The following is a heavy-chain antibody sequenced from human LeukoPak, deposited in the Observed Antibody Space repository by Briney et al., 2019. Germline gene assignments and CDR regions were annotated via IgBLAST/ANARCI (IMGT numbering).Heavy chain of an antibody. J-gene: IGHJ6*03. CDR2: LYTSGET. CDR1: GDSISGYY. CDR3: ARGGIAVPGYYYFYYMDV. D-gene: IGHD6-19*01. V-gene: IGHV4-4*07. Sequence: SETLSLACSVSGDSISGYYWSWLRQAAGEGLEWIGRLYTSGETNYNPSLKSRIAMSFDTSRNQFSLRLTSVTAADTAVYFCARGGIAVPGYYYFYYMDVWGKGTTVTVSS.